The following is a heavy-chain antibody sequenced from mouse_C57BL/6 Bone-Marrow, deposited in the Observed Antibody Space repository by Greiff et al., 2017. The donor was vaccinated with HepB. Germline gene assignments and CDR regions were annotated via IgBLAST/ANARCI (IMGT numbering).Heavy chain of an antibody. D-gene: IGHD1-1*01. V-gene: IGHV2-9-1*01. CDR2: IWTGGGT. CDR3: ARNFDYGSSYGFDV. J-gene: IGHJ1*03. Sequence: LQESGPGLVAPSQSLSITCTVSGFSLTSYAISWVRQPPGKGLEWLGVIWTGGGTNYNSALKSRLSISKDNSKSQVFLKMNSLQTDDTARYYCARNFDYGSSYGFDVWGTGTTVTVSS. CDR1: GFSLTSYA.